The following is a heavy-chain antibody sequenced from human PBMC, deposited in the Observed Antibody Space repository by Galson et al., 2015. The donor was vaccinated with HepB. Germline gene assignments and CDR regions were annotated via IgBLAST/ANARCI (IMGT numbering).Heavy chain of an antibody. Sequence: PALVKPTQTLTLTCTFSGFSLSTSGMCVSWIRQPPGKALEWLARIDWDDDKYYSTSLKTRLTISKDTSKNQVVLTMTNMDPVDTATYYGARISGYNWKGFDYWGQGTLVTVSS. CDR2: IDWDDDK. V-gene: IGHV2-70*11. J-gene: IGHJ4*02. CDR1: GFSLSTSGMC. CDR3: ARISGYNWKGFDY. D-gene: IGHD1-20*01.